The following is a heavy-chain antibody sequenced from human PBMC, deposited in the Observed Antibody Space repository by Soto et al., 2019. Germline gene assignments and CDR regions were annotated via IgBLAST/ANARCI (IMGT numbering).Heavy chain of an antibody. CDR3: AKSRITMIVVVIKHYYYGMDV. Sequence: PGESLRLSCAASGFTFSSYAMSWVRQAPGKGLEWVSAISGSGGSTYYADSVKGRFTISRDNSKNTLYLQMNSLRAEDTAVYYCAKSRITMIVVVIKHYYYGMDVWGQGTTVTVSS. J-gene: IGHJ6*02. D-gene: IGHD3-22*01. V-gene: IGHV3-23*01. CDR2: ISGSGGST. CDR1: GFTFSSYA.